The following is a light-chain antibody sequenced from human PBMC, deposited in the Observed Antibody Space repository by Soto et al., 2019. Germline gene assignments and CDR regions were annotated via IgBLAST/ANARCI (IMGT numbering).Light chain of an antibody. CDR1: SRDVGGYNY. CDR2: DVS. Sequence: QSVLAQPRSVSGSPGQSVTISCTGTSRDVGGYNYVSWYQQHPGKAPKLMIYDVSERPSGVPDRFSGSKSGNTASLTISGLQAEDEADYDCCSYAGSYTLYVFGTGTKVTVL. V-gene: IGLV2-11*01. J-gene: IGLJ1*01. CDR3: CSYAGSYTLYV.